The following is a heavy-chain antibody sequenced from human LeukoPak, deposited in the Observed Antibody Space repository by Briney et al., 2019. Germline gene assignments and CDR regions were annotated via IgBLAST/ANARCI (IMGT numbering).Heavy chain of an antibody. Sequence: GGSLRLSCAASGFTFSDYYMSWVRQAPGKGLEWVSYISSSSSYTNYADSVKGRFTISRDNDKNSLYLQMTTLRAEDTAVYYCARVHSGYDSGYYFDYWGQGTLVTVSS. CDR2: ISSSSSYT. CDR1: GFTFSDYY. CDR3: ARVHSGYDSGYYFDY. D-gene: IGHD5-12*01. J-gene: IGHJ4*02. V-gene: IGHV3-11*06.